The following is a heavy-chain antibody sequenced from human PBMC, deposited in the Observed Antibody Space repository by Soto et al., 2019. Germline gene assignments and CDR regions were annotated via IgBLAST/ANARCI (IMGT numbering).Heavy chain of an antibody. J-gene: IGHJ4*02. CDR1: GYTFTSYY. CDR3: AREEQQRTQSIAVAGHVDY. D-gene: IGHD6-19*01. Sequence: QVQLVQSGAEVKKPGASVKVSCKASGYTFTSYYMHWVRQAPGQGLEWMGIINPSGGSTSYAQKFQGRVTMTRDTATSTVYMELSSLRSEDTAVYDCAREEQQRTQSIAVAGHVDYWGQGTLVTASS. V-gene: IGHV1-46*01. CDR2: INPSGGST.